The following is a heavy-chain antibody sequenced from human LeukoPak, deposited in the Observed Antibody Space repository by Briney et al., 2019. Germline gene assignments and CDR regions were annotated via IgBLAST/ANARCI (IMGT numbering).Heavy chain of an antibody. CDR2: ISSSRSTI. D-gene: IGHD3-16*01. V-gene: IGHV3-48*01. CDR3: ARDGGSYYEY. Sequence: RGGSLRLSCAASGVIFSTYNMYGVRQAPGKGLEWISYISSSRSTIYYAESVKGRFTISRDNAKNSLYLQMNSLRAEDTAMYYCARDGGSYYEYWGQGTLVTVSS. J-gene: IGHJ4*02. CDR1: GVIFSTYN.